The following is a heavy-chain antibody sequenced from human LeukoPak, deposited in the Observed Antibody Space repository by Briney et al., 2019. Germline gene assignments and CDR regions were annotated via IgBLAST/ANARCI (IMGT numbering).Heavy chain of an antibody. J-gene: IGHJ6*03. D-gene: IGHD2-15*01. CDR3: ARDASYYYYMDV. CDR2: ISFSSSTI. CDR1: GFTFRSYS. V-gene: IGHV3-48*04. Sequence: GGSLRLSCAASGFTFRSYSMNWVRQAPGQGLEWVSYISFSSSTISYADSVKGRFTISRDNAPNSLYLQLNSPRAEDTAIYYCARDASYYYYMDVWGKGTTVTVSS.